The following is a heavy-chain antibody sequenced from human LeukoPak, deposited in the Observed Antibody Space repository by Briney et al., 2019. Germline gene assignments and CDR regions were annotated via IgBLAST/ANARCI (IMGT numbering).Heavy chain of an antibody. V-gene: IGHV3-9*01. J-gene: IGHJ3*02. CDR3: VKENAVLFPHHEAFDI. CDR2: INWDGSSL. Sequence: GGSLRLSCAASGFTFDDYAMHWVRQTPEKGLEWVSGINWDGSSLGYADSAKGRFTISRDNAKNSLSLQMNSLRVEDTAFYYCVKENAVLFPHHEAFDIWGQGTMVTVSS. CDR1: GFTFDDYA. D-gene: IGHD2-21*01.